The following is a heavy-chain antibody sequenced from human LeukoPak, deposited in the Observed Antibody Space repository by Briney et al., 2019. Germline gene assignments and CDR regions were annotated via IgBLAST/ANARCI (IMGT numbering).Heavy chain of an antibody. D-gene: IGHD3-10*01. V-gene: IGHV4-59*01. J-gene: IGHJ4*02. CDR2: IYYSGST. Sequence: SETLSLTCTVSGGSISSYYWSWIRQPPGKGLEWIGYIYYSGSTNYNPSLKSRVTISVDTSKNQFSLKLSSATAADTAVYYCARGRGGMVRGVIMAFDYWGQGTLVTVSS. CDR1: GGSISSYY. CDR3: ARGRGGMVRGVIMAFDY.